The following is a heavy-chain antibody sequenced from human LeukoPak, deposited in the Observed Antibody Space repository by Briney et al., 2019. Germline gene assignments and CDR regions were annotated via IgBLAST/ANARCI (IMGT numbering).Heavy chain of an antibody. CDR3: ARGGTGSYFDY. CDR1: GYTFTGYY. V-gene: IGHV1-2*02. CDR2: INPNSGGT. D-gene: IGHD7-27*01. J-gene: IGHJ4*02. Sequence: ASVKVSCQASGYTFTGYYMHWVRQAPGQGLEWMGWINPNSGGTNYAQKFQGRVNMPRDTSIGTAYMELSRLRYDDTAAYYCARGGTGSYFDYWGQGTLVTVSS.